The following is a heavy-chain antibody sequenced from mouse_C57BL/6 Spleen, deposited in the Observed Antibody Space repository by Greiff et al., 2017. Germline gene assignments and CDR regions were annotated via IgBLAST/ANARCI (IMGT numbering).Heavy chain of an antibody. CDR2: IHPNSGST. V-gene: IGHV1-64*01. J-gene: IGHJ2*01. Sequence: QVKLQQPGAELVKPGASVKLSCKASGYTFTSYWLHWVKQRLGQGLEWIGMIHPNSGSTNYNEKFKSKAKLTVDKSSSTAYIQLSSLTSEDSAVYYCASLFITTVVVSYYFDYWGQGTTLTVSS. CDR1: GYTFTSYW. CDR3: ASLFITTVVVSYYFDY. D-gene: IGHD1-1*01.